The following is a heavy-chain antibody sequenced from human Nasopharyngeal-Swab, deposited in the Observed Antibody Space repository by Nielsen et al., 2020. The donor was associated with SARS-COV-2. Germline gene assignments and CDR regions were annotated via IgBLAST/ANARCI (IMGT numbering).Heavy chain of an antibody. J-gene: IGHJ4*02. Sequence: GESLKISCAASGFTFSRYWMHWVRQAPGKGLVWVSRVNGDGSGTGHADSVKGRFTISRDNAKSMLYLQMNILRAEDTAVYYCAVGQHAGAFDYWGQGTLVTVSS. CDR2: VNGDGSGT. CDR1: GFTFSRYW. D-gene: IGHD1-26*01. CDR3: AVGQHAGAFDY. V-gene: IGHV3-74*01.